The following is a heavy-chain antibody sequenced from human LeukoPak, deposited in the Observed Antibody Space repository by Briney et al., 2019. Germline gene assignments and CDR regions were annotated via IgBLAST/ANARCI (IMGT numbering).Heavy chain of an antibody. V-gene: IGHV3-23*01. CDR2: ISNSGGST. CDR3: AELGITMIGGV. D-gene: IGHD3-10*02. CDR1: GFTFSSYG. Sequence: AGGSLRLSCAASGFTFSSYGMSWVRQAPGKGLEWVSSISNSGGSTYHADSVKGRFTISRDNAKNSLYLQMNSLRAEDTAVYYCAELGITMIGGVWGKGTTVTISS. J-gene: IGHJ6*04.